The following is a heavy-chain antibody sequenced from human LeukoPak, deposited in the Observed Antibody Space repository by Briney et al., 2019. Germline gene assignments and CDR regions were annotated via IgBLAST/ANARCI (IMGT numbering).Heavy chain of an antibody. D-gene: IGHD6-13*01. CDR1: GGSISSTGYY. CDR3: ARAAGPLAAPDF. J-gene: IGHJ4*02. CDR2: IYYSRST. V-gene: IGHV4-39*07. Sequence: PSETLSLTCTVSGGSISSTGYYWGWIRQPPGKGLEWIGSIYYSRSTYYNPSLKSRVTISVDTSKNQFSLKLSSVTAADTAVYYCARAAGPLAAPDFWGQGTPVTVSS.